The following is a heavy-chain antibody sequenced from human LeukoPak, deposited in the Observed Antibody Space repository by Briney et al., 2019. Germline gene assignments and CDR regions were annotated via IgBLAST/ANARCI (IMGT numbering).Heavy chain of an antibody. D-gene: IGHD6-19*01. CDR2: ISGSGGST. CDR1: GFTFSSYG. CDR3: ATRLAVAGLYYFDY. J-gene: IGHJ4*02. V-gene: IGHV3-23*01. Sequence: GGSLRLSCAASGFTFSSYGMSWVRQAPGKGLEWVSAISGSGGSTYYADSVKGRFTISRDNSKNTLYLQMNSLRAEDTAVYYCATRLAVAGLYYFDYWGQGTLVTVSS.